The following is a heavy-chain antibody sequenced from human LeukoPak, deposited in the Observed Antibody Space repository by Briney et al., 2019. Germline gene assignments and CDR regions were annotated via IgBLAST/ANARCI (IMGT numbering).Heavy chain of an antibody. CDR3: ARDMSRTYYDFSVRWFDP. J-gene: IGHJ5*02. D-gene: IGHD3-3*01. Sequence: ASVKVSCKASGGTFSSYAISWVRQAPGQGLEWMGGIIPIFGTANYAQKFQGRVTITTDESTSTAYMELSSPRSEDTAVYYCARDMSRTYYDFSVRWFDPWGQGTLVTVSS. V-gene: IGHV1-69*05. CDR2: IIPIFGTA. CDR1: GGTFSSYA.